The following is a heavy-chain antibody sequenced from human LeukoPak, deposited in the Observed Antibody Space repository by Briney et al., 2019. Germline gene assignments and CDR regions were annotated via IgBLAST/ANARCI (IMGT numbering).Heavy chain of an antibody. J-gene: IGHJ3*02. V-gene: IGHV3-11*06. D-gene: IGHD3-9*01. CDR1: GFTFSDYY. Sequence: PGGSPRLSCAASGFTFSDYYMSWIRQAPGKGLEWVSYISSSSSYTNYADSVKGRFTISRDNAKNSLYLQMNSLRAEDTAVYYCARGSYPFYDILTGYCCAFDIWGQGTMVTVSS. CDR3: ARGSYPFYDILTGYCCAFDI. CDR2: ISSSSSYT.